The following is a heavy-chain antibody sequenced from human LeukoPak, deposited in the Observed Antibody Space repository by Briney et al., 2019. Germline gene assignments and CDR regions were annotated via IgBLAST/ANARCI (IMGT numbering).Heavy chain of an antibody. CDR2: INHSGST. Sequence: PSETLSLTCAVYGGSFSGYYWSWIRQPPGKGLEWIGGINHSGSTNYNPSLKSRVTISVDTSKNQFSLKLSSVTAADTAVYYCARETPLRWWFDPWGQGTLVTVSS. D-gene: IGHD4-23*01. CDR1: GGSFSGYY. CDR3: ARETPLRWWFDP. J-gene: IGHJ5*02. V-gene: IGHV4-34*01.